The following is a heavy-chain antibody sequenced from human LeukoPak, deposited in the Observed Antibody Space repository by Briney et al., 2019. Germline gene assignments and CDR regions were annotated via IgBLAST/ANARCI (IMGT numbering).Heavy chain of an antibody. CDR1: TFAFSSYA. V-gene: IGHV3-7*04. CDR2: IRQDGSEK. J-gene: IGHJ6*02. CDR3: GRGGTGPLPYFAYGVDV. Sequence: GGSLRLSCAASTFAFSSYAMTWVRQAPGKGLEWVANIRQDGSEKYYVDSVKGRFTISRDNAKNSLFVEMNSLRVEDTAVYYCGRGGTGPLPYFAYGVDVWGQGTTVIVSS. D-gene: IGHD3-9*01.